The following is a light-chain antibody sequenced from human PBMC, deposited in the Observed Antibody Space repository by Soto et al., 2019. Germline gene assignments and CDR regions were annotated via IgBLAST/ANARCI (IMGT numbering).Light chain of an antibody. V-gene: IGKV3-20*01. Sequence: ESVFTQSPSTLSVSPGERATLSCRASESVSSNLAWYQQRPGQAPRLLIYGASSRATGIPDRFSGSGSGTDFTLTISRLEPEDFAVYYCQQYGSSPRTFGQGTKVDIK. J-gene: IGKJ1*01. CDR2: GAS. CDR1: ESVSSN. CDR3: QQYGSSPRT.